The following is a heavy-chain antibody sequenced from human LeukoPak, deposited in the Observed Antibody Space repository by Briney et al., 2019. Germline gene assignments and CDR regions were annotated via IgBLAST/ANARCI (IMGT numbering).Heavy chain of an antibody. D-gene: IGHD6-13*01. V-gene: IGHV3-23*01. CDR3: AKGSYSSSWYNWFDP. J-gene: IGHJ5*02. CDR1: GFTFSSYA. CDR2: ISGGGTI. Sequence: GGSLRLSCGASGFTFSSYAMSWVRQAPGKGLEWVSVISGGGTIFYADSVKGRFTISRDNSKNTLYLQMDSLRPEDTAVYYCAKGSYSSSWYNWFDPWGQGTLVIVSS.